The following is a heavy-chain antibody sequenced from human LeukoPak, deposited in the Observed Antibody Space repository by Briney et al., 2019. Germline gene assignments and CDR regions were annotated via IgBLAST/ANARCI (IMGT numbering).Heavy chain of an antibody. Sequence: GASVKVSCKASGYTFTSYYMHWVRQAPGQGLEWMGIINPSGGSTSYAQKFQGRVTMTRDTSTSTVYMELSSLRSEDTAVYYCARERKITIFGVACDYWGQGTLVTVSS. J-gene: IGHJ4*02. CDR3: ARERKITIFGVACDY. CDR2: INPSGGST. CDR1: GYTFTSYY. D-gene: IGHD3-3*01. V-gene: IGHV1-46*01.